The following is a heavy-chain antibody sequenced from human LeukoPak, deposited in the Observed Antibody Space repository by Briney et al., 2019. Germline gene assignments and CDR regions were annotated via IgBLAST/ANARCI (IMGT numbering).Heavy chain of an antibody. CDR2: INPNSGGT. CDR1: GYTFTGYY. J-gene: IGHJ4*02. Sequence: ASVTVSCKASGYTFTGYYMHWVRQAPGQGLEWMGWINPNSGGTNYAQKFQGRVTMTRDTSISTAYMELSRLRSDDTAVYYCARDRIAAAEFDYWGQGALVTVSS. CDR3: ARDRIAAAEFDY. D-gene: IGHD6-13*01. V-gene: IGHV1-2*02.